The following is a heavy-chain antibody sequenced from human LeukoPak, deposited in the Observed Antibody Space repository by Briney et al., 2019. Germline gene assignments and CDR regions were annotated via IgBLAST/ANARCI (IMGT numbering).Heavy chain of an antibody. V-gene: IGHV3-21*06. CDR2: ISSSSNYI. D-gene: IGHD3-16*01. CDR1: GFTFSSYT. CDR3: ARDEGGENAFDI. J-gene: IGHJ3*02. Sequence: PGGSLRLSCAASGFTFSSYTMNWVRQAPGKGLEWVSSISSSSNYIYYGDSVTGRFTISRDNAKNSLYLQVNSLRAEDTAVYYCARDEGGENAFDIWGQGTMVTVSS.